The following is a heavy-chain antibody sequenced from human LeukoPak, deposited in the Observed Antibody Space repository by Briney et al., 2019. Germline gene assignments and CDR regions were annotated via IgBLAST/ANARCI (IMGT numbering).Heavy chain of an antibody. CDR1: GYTFTGYY. V-gene: IGHV1-2*02. J-gene: IGHJ4*02. D-gene: IGHD1-1*01. CDR3: ARGTTDAY. Sequence: ASVKVSCKASGYTFTGYYIHWVRQAPGQGLEWMGWINPNSGGPNYAQKFQGRVTMTGDPSTRTVYMELSSLTSDDTAVYYCARGTTDAYWGQGTPVTVSS. CDR2: INPNSGGP.